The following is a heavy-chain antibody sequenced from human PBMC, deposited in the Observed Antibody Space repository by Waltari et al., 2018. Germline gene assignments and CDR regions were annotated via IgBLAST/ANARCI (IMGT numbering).Heavy chain of an antibody. CDR3: AMSTVTYNWFDP. CDR2: IYYSGST. Sequence: QLQLQESGPGLVKPSETLSLTCTVSGGSISSSSYYWGWLRQPPGKGLEWIGSIYYSGSTYYNPSLKSRVTISVDTSKNQFSLKLSSVTAADTAVYYCAMSTVTYNWFDPWGQGTLVTVSS. V-gene: IGHV4-39*01. CDR1: GGSISSSSYY. J-gene: IGHJ5*02. D-gene: IGHD4-17*01.